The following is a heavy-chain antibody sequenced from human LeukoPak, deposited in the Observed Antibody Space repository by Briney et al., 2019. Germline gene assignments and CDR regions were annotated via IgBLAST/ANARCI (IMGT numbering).Heavy chain of an antibody. CDR3: ARGDCGGDCYVDN. V-gene: IGHV4-39*07. J-gene: IGHJ4*02. Sequence: SETLSLTCTVSGGSISSSRYYWAWIRQPRGTGLEWIGSIYYSGSTYYNPSLKSRVTISGDTSKNQFSLKLSSVTAADTAVYYCARGDCGGDCYVDNWGQGTLVTVSS. CDR2: IYYSGST. CDR1: GGSISSSRYY. D-gene: IGHD2-21*02.